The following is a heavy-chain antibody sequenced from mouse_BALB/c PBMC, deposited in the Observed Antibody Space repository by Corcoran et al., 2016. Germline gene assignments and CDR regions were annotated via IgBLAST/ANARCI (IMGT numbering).Heavy chain of an antibody. V-gene: IGHV3-6*02. Sequence: DVQLQESGPGLVKPSQSLSLTCSVTGYSITSGYYWNWIRQFPGKKLEWMGYISYDGSNNYNPSLKNRISITRDTSKNQFFLKLNSVTTEDTATYYCASKLGPYYAMDYWGQGTSVTVSS. CDR1: GYSITSGYY. CDR3: ASKLGPYYAMDY. CDR2: ISYDGSN. J-gene: IGHJ4*01. D-gene: IGHD4-1*01.